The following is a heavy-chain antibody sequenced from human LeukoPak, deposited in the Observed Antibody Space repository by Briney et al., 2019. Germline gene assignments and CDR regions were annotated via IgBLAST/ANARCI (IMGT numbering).Heavy chain of an antibody. Sequence: GGSLRLSCAASGFTFRSYAMSWVRQAPGKGLEWVSAISDSGGNTYYADSVKGRFTISRDNSKNTLYLQMNSLRAEDTALYYCAKDSRISSGWYYFDYWGQGTLVTVSS. V-gene: IGHV3-23*01. D-gene: IGHD6-19*01. CDR3: AKDSRISSGWYYFDY. CDR2: ISDSGGNT. CDR1: GFTFRSYA. J-gene: IGHJ4*02.